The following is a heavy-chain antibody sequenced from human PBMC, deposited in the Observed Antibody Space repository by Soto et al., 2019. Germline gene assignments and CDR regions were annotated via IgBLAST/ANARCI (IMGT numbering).Heavy chain of an antibody. CDR1: GFTFSSYG. J-gene: IGHJ4*02. CDR3: AKDKAPYSGYGPGVYFDY. CDR2: ISYDGSNK. Sequence: PGGSLRLSCAASGFTFSSYGMHWVRQAPGKGLEWVAVISYDGSNKYYADSVKGRFTISRDNSKNTLYLQMNSLRAEDTAVYYCAKDKAPYSGYGPGVYFDYWGQGTLVTVSS. V-gene: IGHV3-30*18. D-gene: IGHD5-12*01.